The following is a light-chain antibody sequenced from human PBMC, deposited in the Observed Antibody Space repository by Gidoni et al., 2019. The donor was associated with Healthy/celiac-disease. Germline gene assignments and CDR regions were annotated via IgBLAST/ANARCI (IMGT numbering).Light chain of an antibody. CDR2: AAS. Sequence: DIQLTQSPTFLSASVGDRVTNTCRASQGISSYLAWYQQKPGKAPKLLIYAASTLQSGVPSRFSGSGSGTEITLTISSLQPEDFATYYCQQLNSYPRTFGQGTKLEIK. CDR1: QGISSY. V-gene: IGKV1-9*01. CDR3: QQLNSYPRT. J-gene: IGKJ2*01.